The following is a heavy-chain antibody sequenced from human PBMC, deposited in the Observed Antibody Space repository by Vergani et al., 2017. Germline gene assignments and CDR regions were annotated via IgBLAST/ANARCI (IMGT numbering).Heavy chain of an antibody. V-gene: IGHV3-30*18. J-gene: IGHJ6*03. CDR1: GFTFSSYG. CDR2: ISYDGSNK. Sequence: QVQLVESGGGVVQPGRSLRLSCAASGFTFSSYGMHWVRQAPGKGLEWVAVISYDGSNKYYADSVKGRFTISRDNSKNTLYLQMNSLRAEDTAVYYCAKHYYYYYYMDVLGKGTTVTVSS. CDR3: AKHYYYYYYMDV.